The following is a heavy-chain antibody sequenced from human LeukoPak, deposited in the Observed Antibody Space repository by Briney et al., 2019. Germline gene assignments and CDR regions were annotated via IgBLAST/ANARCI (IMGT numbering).Heavy chain of an antibody. D-gene: IGHD4-23*01. V-gene: IGHV3-23*01. CDR2: ISGSGVST. CDR3: AKIGYGGFPGY. J-gene: IGHJ4*02. CDR1: GFTLRSYA. Sequence: QPGGSLRLSCGASGFTLRSYAMDWVRQAPGKGLDWVSGISGSGVSTYYADSVKGRFTISRDNSKNTLYLQMNSLRAEDTAVYYCAKIGYGGFPGYWGQGTLVTVSS.